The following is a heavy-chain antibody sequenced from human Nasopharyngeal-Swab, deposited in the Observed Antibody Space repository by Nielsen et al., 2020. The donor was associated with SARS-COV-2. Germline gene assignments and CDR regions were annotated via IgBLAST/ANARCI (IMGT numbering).Heavy chain of an antibody. CDR2: IYYSGST. D-gene: IGHD5-24*01. J-gene: IGHJ4*02. V-gene: IGHV4-39*07. Sequence: ESLKISCTVSGGSISSSSYYWGWIRQPPGKGLEWIGSIYYSGSTYYNPSLKSRVTISVDTSKNQFSLKLSSVTAADTAVYYCARAGRWLQLLDYWGQGTLVTVSS. CDR3: ARAGRWLQLLDY. CDR1: GGSISSSSYY.